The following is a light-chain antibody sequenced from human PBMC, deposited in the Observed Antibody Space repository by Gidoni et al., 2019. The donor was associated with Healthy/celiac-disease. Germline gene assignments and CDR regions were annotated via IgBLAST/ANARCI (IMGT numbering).Light chain of an antibody. Sequence: DIQMTQSPSSLSASVGDRVTITCRASQSIISYLNWYQQKPVKAPKLLIYAASSLQSGVPSRFSGSGSGTDFTLTISSLKPEDFATYYCKQSYSTPWTFGQGTKVEIK. J-gene: IGKJ1*01. CDR1: QSIISY. V-gene: IGKV1-39*01. CDR2: AAS. CDR3: KQSYSTPWT.